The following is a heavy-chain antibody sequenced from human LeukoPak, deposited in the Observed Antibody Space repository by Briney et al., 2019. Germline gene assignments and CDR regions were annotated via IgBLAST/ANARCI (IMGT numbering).Heavy chain of an antibody. V-gene: IGHV4-59*08. D-gene: IGHD5-18*01. CDR1: GGFISSYY. Sequence: PSETPSLTCTVSGGFISSYYWSWIRQPPGKGLEWIGYIYYSGSTNYNPSLKSRVTISVDTSKNQFSLKLSSVTAADTAVYYCAREVPVDTAFDYWGQGTLVTVSS. CDR3: AREVPVDTAFDY. CDR2: IYYSGST. J-gene: IGHJ4*02.